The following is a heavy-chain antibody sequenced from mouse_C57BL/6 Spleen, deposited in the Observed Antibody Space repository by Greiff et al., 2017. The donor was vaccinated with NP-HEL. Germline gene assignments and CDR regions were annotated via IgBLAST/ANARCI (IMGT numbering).Heavy chain of an antibody. V-gene: IGHV1-82*01. CDR1: GYAFSSSW. J-gene: IGHJ2*01. D-gene: IGHD1-1*01. Sequence: VKLMESGPELVKPGASVKISCKASGYAFSSSWMNWVKQRPGKGLEWIGRIYPGDGDTNYNGKFKVKATLTADKSSSTAYMQLSSLTSEDSAVYFCARSIITTDYFDYWGQGTTLTVSS. CDR3: ARSIITTDYFDY. CDR2: IYPGDGDT.